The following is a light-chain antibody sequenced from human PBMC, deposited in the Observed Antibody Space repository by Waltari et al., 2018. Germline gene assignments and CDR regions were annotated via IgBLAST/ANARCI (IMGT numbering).Light chain of an antibody. CDR2: EVS. CDR1: NSDVGGYNY. V-gene: IGLV2-14*01. J-gene: IGLJ3*02. Sequence: QSALTQPASVSGSPGQSITISCTGTNSDVGGYNYVSWYQQHPGKAPKLMIYEVSNRPSGVSNRVSGSKSGNTASLTISGLQAEDEADYYCSSYTSSNTQVFGGGTKLTVL. CDR3: SSYTSSNTQV.